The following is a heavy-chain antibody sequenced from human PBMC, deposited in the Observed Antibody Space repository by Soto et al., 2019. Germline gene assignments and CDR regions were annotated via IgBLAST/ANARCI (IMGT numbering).Heavy chain of an antibody. J-gene: IGHJ6*02. CDR2: IGTAGDT. V-gene: IGHV3-13*01. D-gene: IGHD4-4*01. Sequence: GGSLRLSCAASGFTFSSYDMHWVRQATGKGLEWVSAIGTAGDTYYPGSVKGRFTISRENAKNSLYLQMNSLRAEDTAVYYCAREIRTTVTTSGYYYYGMDVWGQGTTVTVSS. CDR1: GFTFSSYD. CDR3: AREIRTTVTTSGYYYYGMDV.